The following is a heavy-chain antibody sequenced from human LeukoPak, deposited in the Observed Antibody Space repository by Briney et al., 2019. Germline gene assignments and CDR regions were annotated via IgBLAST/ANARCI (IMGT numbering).Heavy chain of an antibody. D-gene: IGHD3-10*01. CDR1: GYSISSGYY. V-gene: IGHV4-38-2*01. CDR3: ARSPYGSGSYNY. CDR2: IYHSGST. J-gene: IGHJ4*02. Sequence: SETLSLTCAVSGYSISSGYYWGWIRQPPGKGLEWIGSIYHSGSTYYNPSLKSRVTISVDTSKNQFSLKLSSVTAADTAVYYCARSPYGSGSYNYWGQGTLVTVSS.